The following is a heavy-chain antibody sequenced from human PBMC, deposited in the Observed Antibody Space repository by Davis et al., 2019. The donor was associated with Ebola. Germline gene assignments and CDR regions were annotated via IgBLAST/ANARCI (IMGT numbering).Heavy chain of an antibody. D-gene: IGHD1-26*01. CDR1: GFIFSGSG. CDR2: VRTKVKSYAT. J-gene: IGHJ4*02. CDR3: TRGRGE. Sequence: GGSLRLSCAASGFIFSGSGMHWVRQASGKGLEWVGRVRTKVKSYATAYAASVEGRFTISRDDSKSTAYLQMNSLRIEDTAVYYCTRGRGEWGQGTPVIVSS. V-gene: IGHV3-73*01.